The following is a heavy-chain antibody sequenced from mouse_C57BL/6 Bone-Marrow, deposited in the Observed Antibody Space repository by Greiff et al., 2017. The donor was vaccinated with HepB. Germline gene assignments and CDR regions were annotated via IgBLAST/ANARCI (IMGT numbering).Heavy chain of an antibody. J-gene: IGHJ3*01. CDR1: GFRFNTYA. D-gene: IGHD2-12*01. CDR3: VSLRRFAY. V-gene: IGHV10-1*01. Sequence: EAGGGLVQPKGSLKLSCAASGFRFNTYAMNWVRQAPGKGLEWVARIRSKSNNYATYYADSVKDRFTISRDDSESMLYLQMNNLKTEDTAMYYCVSLRRFAYWGQGTLVTVSA. CDR2: IRSKSNNYAT.